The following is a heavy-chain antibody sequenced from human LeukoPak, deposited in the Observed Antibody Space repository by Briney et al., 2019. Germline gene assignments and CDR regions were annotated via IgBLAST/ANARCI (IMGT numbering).Heavy chain of an antibody. CDR1: GGSFSGYY. CDR3: ASRGYSGSYGDY. Sequence: PSETLSLTCAVYGGSFSGYYWSWIRQPPGKGLEWIGEINHSGSTNYNPSLESRVTISVDTSKNQFSLKLSSVTAADTAVYYCASRGYSGSYGDYWGQGTLVTVSS. V-gene: IGHV4-34*01. J-gene: IGHJ4*02. D-gene: IGHD1-26*01. CDR2: INHSGST.